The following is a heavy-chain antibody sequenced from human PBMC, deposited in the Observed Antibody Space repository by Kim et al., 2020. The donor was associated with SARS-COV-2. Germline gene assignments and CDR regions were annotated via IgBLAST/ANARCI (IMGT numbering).Heavy chain of an antibody. CDR2: IDWDDDK. Sequence: SGPTLVNPTETLTLTCTFSGFSLSTRGMCVTWIREPPGKALEWLARIDWDDDKYYNTSLKTRLTISKDTSKNQVVLTMTNMDPVDTATYYCARLRGTGTTGSQSYYSYMDVWGKGTTVTVSS. D-gene: IGHD1-7*01. CDR1: GFSLSTRGMC. CDR3: ARLRGTGTTGSQSYYSYMDV. V-gene: IGHV2-70*11. J-gene: IGHJ6*03.